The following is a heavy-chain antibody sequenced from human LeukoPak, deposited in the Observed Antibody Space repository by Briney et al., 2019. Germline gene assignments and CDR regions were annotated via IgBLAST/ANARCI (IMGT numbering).Heavy chain of an antibody. Sequence: GGSLRLSCAASGFTVSSNYMSWVRQAPGKGLEWVSVTYSGGSTYYADSVKGRFTISRDNSKNTLYLQMNSLRAEDTAVYYCARVLRYYDSSGYGYYFDCWGQGTLVTVSS. CDR2: TYSGGST. D-gene: IGHD3-22*01. CDR3: ARVLRYYDSSGYGYYFDC. J-gene: IGHJ4*02. V-gene: IGHV3-53*01. CDR1: GFTVSSNY.